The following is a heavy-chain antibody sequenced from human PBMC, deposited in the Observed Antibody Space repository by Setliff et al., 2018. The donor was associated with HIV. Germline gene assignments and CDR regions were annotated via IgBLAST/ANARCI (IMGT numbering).Heavy chain of an antibody. CDR1: GGSISSYY. Sequence: SETLSLTCTVSGGSISSYYWSWIRQPPGKGLEWIGYIYYSGSTNYNPSLKSRVTISVVTSKNQFSLKLSSVTAADTAVYYCARDKWGRGGSDGDWFDPWGQGTQVTVSS. V-gene: IGHV4-59*13. J-gene: IGHJ5*02. CDR2: IYYSGST. D-gene: IGHD7-27*01. CDR3: ARDKWGRGGSDGDWFDP.